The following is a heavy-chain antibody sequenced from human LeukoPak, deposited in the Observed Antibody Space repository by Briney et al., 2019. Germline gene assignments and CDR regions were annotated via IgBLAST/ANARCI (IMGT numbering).Heavy chain of an antibody. Sequence: GGSLRLSCAASGFTFSSYAMHWVRQAPGKGLEWVAVISYDGSNKYYADSVKGRFTISRDNSKNTLYLQMNSLRAEDTAVYYCASSQGIQWGQGTLVTVSS. J-gene: IGHJ4*02. V-gene: IGHV3-30*01. CDR3: ASSQGIQ. CDR2: ISYDGSNK. CDR1: GFTFSSYA.